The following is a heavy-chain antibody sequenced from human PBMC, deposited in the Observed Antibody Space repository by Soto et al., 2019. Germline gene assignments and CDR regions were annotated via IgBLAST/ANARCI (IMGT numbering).Heavy chain of an antibody. V-gene: IGHV4-39*01. CDR3: ARQRTSVVTQAYFDS. D-gene: IGHD2-21*02. CDR2: IYYSGST. J-gene: IGHJ4*02. CDR1: GDSINNRSYY. Sequence: ETLSLTCTVTGDSINNRSYYWGWIRQPPGKGLEWIGSIYYSGSTYNNPSLKSRVSMSVDTSKNQFSLKLRSVTAADTALYYCARQRTSVVTQAYFDSWGQGSLVTVSS.